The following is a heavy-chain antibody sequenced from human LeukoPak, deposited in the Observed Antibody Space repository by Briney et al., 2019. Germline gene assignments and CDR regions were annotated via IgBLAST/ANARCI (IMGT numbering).Heavy chain of an antibody. CDR3: ATGVPTYYDILTGYYRDAFDI. J-gene: IGHJ3*02. Sequence: ASVKVSCKVSGYTLTELSMHWVRQAPGKGLEWMGGFDPEDGETIYAQKFQGRVTMTEVTSTDTAYMELSSLRSEDSAVYYCATGVPTYYDILTGYYRDAFDIWGQGTMVTVSS. D-gene: IGHD3-9*01. CDR1: GYTLTELS. V-gene: IGHV1-24*01. CDR2: FDPEDGET.